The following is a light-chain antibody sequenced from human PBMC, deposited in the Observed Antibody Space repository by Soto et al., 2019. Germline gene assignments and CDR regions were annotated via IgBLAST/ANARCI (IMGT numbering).Light chain of an antibody. CDR1: QSVSGN. V-gene: IGKV3-15*01. CDR3: QQYNNWPPA. Sequence: EIVMTQSPATLSVSPGERATLSCRASQSVSGNLAWYQQKPGQAPRLLIYGASTRATGIPARFSGSGSGTEFTLSVSSLQSEDFAVYYCQQYNNWPPAFGQGTKVEIK. CDR2: GAS. J-gene: IGKJ1*01.